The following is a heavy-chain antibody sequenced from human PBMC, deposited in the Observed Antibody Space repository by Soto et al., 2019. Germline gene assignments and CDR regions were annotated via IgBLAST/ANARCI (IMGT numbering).Heavy chain of an antibody. Sequence: QITLKESGPTLVKPTQTLTLTCTFSGFSLSTSGVDVGWIRQPPGKALEWLALIYWDDDKRYSPSLKSRLTITKDTSKNQVVLTMTNMDPVDTATYYCARLNYYDSSGYYYLDYWGQGTLVTVSS. CDR1: GFSLSTSGVD. CDR3: ARLNYYDSSGYYYLDY. J-gene: IGHJ4*02. V-gene: IGHV2-5*02. D-gene: IGHD3-22*01. CDR2: IYWDDDK.